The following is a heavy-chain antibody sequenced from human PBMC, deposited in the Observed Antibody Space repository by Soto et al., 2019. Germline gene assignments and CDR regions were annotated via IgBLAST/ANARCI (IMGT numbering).Heavy chain of an antibody. V-gene: IGHV4-59*01. CDR1: GGSISSYQ. D-gene: IGHD6-13*01. Sequence: QVQLQESGPRLVKPAETLSFTCSVSGGSISSYQWNWIRQSPGKGLEWIGYIYSSGNTNYNPSLKNRVSISVDVSKNQCSLELTSVTTADTAIYFCAGSGPEYSSRNYFYGMHVWGQGTAVTVSS. CDR3: AGSGPEYSSRNYFYGMHV. CDR2: IYSSGNT. J-gene: IGHJ6*02.